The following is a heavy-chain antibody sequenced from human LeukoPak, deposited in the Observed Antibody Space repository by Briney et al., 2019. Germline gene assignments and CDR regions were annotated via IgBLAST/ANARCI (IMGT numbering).Heavy chain of an antibody. CDR1: GYTFTSYA. J-gene: IGHJ3*02. V-gene: IGHV1-3*01. D-gene: IGHD1-14*01. CDR3: ARVMYRHDAFDI. Sequence: ASVKVSCKASGYTFTSYAMHWVRQAPGQRLEWMGWINAGNGNTKYSQEFQGRVTITRDTSASTAYMEPSSLRSEDTAVYYCARVMYRHDAFDIWGQGTMVTVSS. CDR2: INAGNGNT.